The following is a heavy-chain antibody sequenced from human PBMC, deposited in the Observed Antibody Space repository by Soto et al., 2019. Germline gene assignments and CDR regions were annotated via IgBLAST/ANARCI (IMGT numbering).Heavy chain of an antibody. D-gene: IGHD3-22*01. V-gene: IGHV3-48*01. J-gene: IGHJ4*02. CDR1: GFTFSSYS. Sequence: PGGSLRLSCAASGFTFSSYSMNWVRQAPGKGLEWVSYISSSSSTIYYADSVKGRFTISRDNAKNSLYLQMNSLRAEDTAVYYCARAYYYYDSSGCDYWGQGTLVTVSS. CDR3: ARAYYYYDSSGCDY. CDR2: ISSSSSTI.